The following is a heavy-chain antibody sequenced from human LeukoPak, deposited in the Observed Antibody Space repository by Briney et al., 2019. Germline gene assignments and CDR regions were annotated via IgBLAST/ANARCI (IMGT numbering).Heavy chain of an antibody. CDR1: GXTFTNYX. CDR2: IYPGDSDT. J-gene: IGHJ1*01. V-gene: IGHV5-51*01. Sequence: LXISXKASGXTFTNYXIGWVRQMPGKGLEXMGIIYPGDSDTRYSPSFRGQVIISADKSIRTAYLQWTSLKASDTAMYYCARHTGEGSHFQHWGQGSLVTVSS. D-gene: IGHD3-16*01. CDR3: ARHTGEGSHFQH.